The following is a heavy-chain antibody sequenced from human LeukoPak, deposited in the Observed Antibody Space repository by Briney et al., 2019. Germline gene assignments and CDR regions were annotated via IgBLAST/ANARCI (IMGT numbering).Heavy chain of an antibody. D-gene: IGHD3-10*01. Sequence: GGSLRLSCAASGFTFSDYYMSWIRQAPGKGLEWVSYISSSGNTIFYADSVKGQFTISRDNAKNSLYLQMNSLRVEDTAVYYCATMMVRGDSALGYWGQGTQVTVSS. V-gene: IGHV3-11*01. CDR2: ISSSGNTI. CDR3: ATMMVRGDSALGY. CDR1: GFTFSDYY. J-gene: IGHJ4*02.